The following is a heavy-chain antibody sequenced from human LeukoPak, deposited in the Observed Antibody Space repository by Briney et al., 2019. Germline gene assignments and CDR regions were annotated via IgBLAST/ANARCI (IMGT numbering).Heavy chain of an antibody. D-gene: IGHD3-10*01. J-gene: IGHJ4*02. Sequence: PSETLSLTCAVSGGSISSSNWWSWVRQPPGKGLEWIGEIYHSGSTNYNPSLKSRVTISVDKSKNQFSLKLSSVTAADTAVYYCARDGHGLRFGAPTGFDYWGQGTLVTVSS. V-gene: IGHV4-4*02. CDR1: GGSISSSNW. CDR3: ARDGHGLRFGAPTGFDY. CDR2: IYHSGST.